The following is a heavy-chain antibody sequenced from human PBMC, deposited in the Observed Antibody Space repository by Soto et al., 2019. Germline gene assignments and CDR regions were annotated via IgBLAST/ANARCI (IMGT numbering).Heavy chain of an antibody. CDR1: GGSFSDYY. CDR2: INHSGST. V-gene: IGHV4-34*01. J-gene: IGHJ4*02. CDR3: ARGGGSGWYVDY. Sequence: SETLSLTCAVYGGSFSDYYWSWIRQPPGKGLEWIGEINHSGSTDSNPSLKSRVTISVDTSKNQFSLKLSSVTAADTALYYCARGGGSGWYVDYWGQGALVTVSS. D-gene: IGHD6-19*01.